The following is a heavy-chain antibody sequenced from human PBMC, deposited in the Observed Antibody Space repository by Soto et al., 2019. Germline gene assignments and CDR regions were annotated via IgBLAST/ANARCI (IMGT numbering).Heavy chain of an antibody. V-gene: IGHV3-30*18. CDR2: ISYDGSNK. D-gene: IGHD6-13*01. Sequence: QVQLVESGGGVVQPGRSLRLSCAASGFTFSSYGMHWVRQAPGKGLEWVAVISYDGSNKYYADSVKGRFTISRDNSKNTLYLQMNSLRAEDTAVYYCAKPNSSSWSIDYWGQGTLVTVSS. CDR3: AKPNSSSWSIDY. CDR1: GFTFSSYG. J-gene: IGHJ4*02.